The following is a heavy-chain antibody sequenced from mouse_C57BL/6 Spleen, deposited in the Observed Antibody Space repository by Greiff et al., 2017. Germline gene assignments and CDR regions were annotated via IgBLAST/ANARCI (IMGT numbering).Heavy chain of an antibody. CDR3: AYRQLSAMDY. D-gene: IGHD3-2*02. CDR1: GYTFTSYW. CDR2: IDPSDSYT. J-gene: IGHJ4*01. V-gene: IGHV1-50*01. Sequence: VKLQQPGAELVKPGASVKLSCKASGYTFTSYWMQWVKQRPGQGLEWIGEIDPSDSYTNYNQKFKGKATLTVDTSSSTAYMQLSSLTSEDSAVYYCAYRQLSAMDYWGQGTSVTVSS.